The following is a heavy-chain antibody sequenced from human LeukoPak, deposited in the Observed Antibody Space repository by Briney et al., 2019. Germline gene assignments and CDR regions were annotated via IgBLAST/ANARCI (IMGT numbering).Heavy chain of an antibody. CDR1: GFTFSNYG. D-gene: IGHD3-9*01. CDR2: IWFDGSNK. Sequence: GGSLRLSCAASGFTFSNYGMHWVRQAPGKGLQWVAVIWFDGSNKYYADSVKGRFTISRDNSEKTLYLQMNSLRAEDTAVYFCAKFNDILTGYFDYWGQGTLVTVSS. V-gene: IGHV3-33*06. J-gene: IGHJ4*02. CDR3: AKFNDILTGYFDY.